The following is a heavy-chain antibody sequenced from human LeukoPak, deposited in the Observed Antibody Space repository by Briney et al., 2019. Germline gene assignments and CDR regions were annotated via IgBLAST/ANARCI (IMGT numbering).Heavy chain of an antibody. J-gene: IGHJ6*03. Sequence: PGGSLRLSCAASGFTFSNHGMHWVRQAPGKGLEWVALIRYDGITKYYADSVKGRFTISRDNSKNTLYLQMNSLRPEDTAVYYCAKTGSRGGTFRPSYYYYYMDVWGEGTTVTISS. D-gene: IGHD3-9*01. V-gene: IGHV3-30*02. CDR2: IRYDGITK. CDR1: GFTFSNHG. CDR3: AKTGSRGGTFRPSYYYYYMDV.